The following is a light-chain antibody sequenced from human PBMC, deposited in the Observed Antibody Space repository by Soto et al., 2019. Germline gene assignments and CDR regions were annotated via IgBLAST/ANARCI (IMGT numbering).Light chain of an antibody. CDR1: QRIASY. Sequence: DIQMTQSPSSLSASVGDRVTITCRTSQRIASYLNWYQQRPGKGPKLLIYAASRLQSGVPPRFSGSGSGTDFTLSISSLQPHDFETYYCQQSYSTPYTFGPGTELDI. J-gene: IGKJ2*01. CDR3: QQSYSTPYT. CDR2: AAS. V-gene: IGKV1-39*01.